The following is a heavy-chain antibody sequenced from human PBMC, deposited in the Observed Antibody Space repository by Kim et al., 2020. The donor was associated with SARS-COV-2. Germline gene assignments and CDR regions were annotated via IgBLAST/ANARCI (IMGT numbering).Heavy chain of an antibody. J-gene: IGHJ5*01. D-gene: IGHD3-22*01. Sequence: GFTFSNSAIHWVGQAPGKGLEWVAVIWHDESKKYYVDSVKGRFTISRDNSNNTLYLQMNSLRAEDTAVYYCAREGGNTGYYSIDSWGQGTLAT. CDR3: AREGGNTGYYSIDS. V-gene: IGHV3-33*01. CDR1: GFTFSNSA. CDR2: IWHDESKK.